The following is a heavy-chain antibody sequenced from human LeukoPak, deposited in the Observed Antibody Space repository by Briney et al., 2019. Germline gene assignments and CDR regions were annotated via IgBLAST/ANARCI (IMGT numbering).Heavy chain of an antibody. J-gene: IGHJ4*02. CDR3: ARPYSSGWYDY. D-gene: IGHD6-19*01. CDR1: GYSFTSYY. Sequence: GASVKVSCKASGYSFTSYYMHWVRQAPGQGLEWMGLINPTGDSTGYAQKLQGRVTMTRDMSTSTDYMELSSLRSEDTAIYYCARPYSSGWYDYWGQGTLVTVSS. V-gene: IGHV1-46*04. CDR2: INPTGDST.